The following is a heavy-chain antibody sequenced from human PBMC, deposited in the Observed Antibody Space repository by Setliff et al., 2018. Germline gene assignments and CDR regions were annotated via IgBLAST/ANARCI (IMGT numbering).Heavy chain of an antibody. V-gene: IGHV4-61*02. J-gene: IGHJ5*02. CDR1: GDSISSGSYH. CDR3: ARTTGSTHNWLDP. D-gene: IGHD1-1*01. CDR2: IHPSGST. Sequence: SETLSLTCTVSGDSISSGSYHWSWIRKPAGKGLEWIGRIHPSGSTNHNPSLKSRVTISVDTSKNQFSLKVSSVTAADTAVYYCARTTGSTHNWLDPWGPGTLVTVSS.